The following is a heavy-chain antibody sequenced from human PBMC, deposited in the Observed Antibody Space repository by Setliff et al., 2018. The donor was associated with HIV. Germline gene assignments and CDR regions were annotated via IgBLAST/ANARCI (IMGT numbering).Heavy chain of an antibody. J-gene: IGHJ6*03. Sequence: SETLSLTCAVSGGSISSSNWWTWVCQPPGKGLEWVGEIYHSGSANYNPSLKSRVTISVDKSKNQFSLKLTSVTAADTAVYYCARRYFHDTDGYSVAYYYMDVWGKGTTVTVSS. D-gene: IGHD3-22*01. V-gene: IGHV4-4*02. CDR3: ARRYFHDTDGYSVAYYYMDV. CDR1: GGSISSSNW. CDR2: IYHSGSA.